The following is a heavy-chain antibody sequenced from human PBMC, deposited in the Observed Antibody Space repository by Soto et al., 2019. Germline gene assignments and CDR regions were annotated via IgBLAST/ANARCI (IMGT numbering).Heavy chain of an antibody. V-gene: IGHV3-23*01. CDR3: ARRGSGSYYDY. Sequence: EVQLLESGGGLVQPGGSLRLSCAASGFTFSSYAMRWVRQAPVKGLEWVSAISGSGGSTYYADPVKGRFTISRDNAKNTLYLQMTSLRAGDTAVYYCARRGSGSYYDYWGQGTLVTVSS. J-gene: IGHJ4*02. CDR1: GFTFSSYA. CDR2: ISGSGGST. D-gene: IGHD1-26*01.